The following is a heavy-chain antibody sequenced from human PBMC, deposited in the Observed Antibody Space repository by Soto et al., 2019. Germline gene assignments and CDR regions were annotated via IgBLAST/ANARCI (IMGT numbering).Heavy chain of an antibody. CDR2: ISSDGIST. CDR1: GFTFSGYW. V-gene: IGHV3-74*01. Sequence: EVQLVESGGGLVQPGGSLRLSCAASGFTFSGYWMHWVRQAPGKGLVWVSRISSDGISTTYADCAEGRFIISRDNAKNTLYLQLNSLRAEDTAVYYCARGSRGYSYGYNDYWGQGTLVSVS. CDR3: ARGSRGYSYGYNDY. J-gene: IGHJ4*02. D-gene: IGHD5-18*01.